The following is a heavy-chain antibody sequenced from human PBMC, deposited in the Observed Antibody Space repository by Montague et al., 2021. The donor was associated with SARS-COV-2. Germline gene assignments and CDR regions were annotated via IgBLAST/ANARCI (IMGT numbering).Heavy chain of an antibody. D-gene: IGHD3-9*01. CDR3: ARHGSSGYFDWLGD. V-gene: IGHV4-39*01. J-gene: IGHJ4*02. CDR2: IYYSGST. CDR1: GGSISSSSYY. Sequence: SETLSLTCTVSGGSISSSSYYWGWIRQPPGKGLEWIGSIYYSGSTYYNPSLKSRVTISVDTSKNQFSLKLSSVTAADTAVYYCARHGSSGYFDWLGDWGQETLVTVSS.